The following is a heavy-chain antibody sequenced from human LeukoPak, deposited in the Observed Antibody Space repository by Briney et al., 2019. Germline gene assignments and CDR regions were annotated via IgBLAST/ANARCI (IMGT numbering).Heavy chain of an antibody. D-gene: IGHD2-15*01. CDR3: ARGRYCSGGSCYSVANWFDP. Sequence: SETLSLTCTVSGGSISSGSYYWSWIRQPAGKGLEWIGRIYTSGSTNYNPSLKSRVTISVDTSKNQFSLKLSSVTAADTAVYYCARGRYCSGGSCYSVANWFDPWGQGTLVTVSS. CDR2: IYTSGST. J-gene: IGHJ5*02. V-gene: IGHV4-61*02. CDR1: GGSISSGSYY.